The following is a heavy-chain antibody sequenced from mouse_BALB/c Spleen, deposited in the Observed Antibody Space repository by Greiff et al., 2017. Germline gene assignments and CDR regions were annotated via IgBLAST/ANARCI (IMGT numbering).Heavy chain of an antibody. J-gene: IGHJ1*01. V-gene: IGHV3-6*01. Sequence: EVKLLESGPGLVKPSQSLSLTCSVTGYSITSGYYWNWIRQFPGNKLEWMGYISYDGSNNYNPSLKNRISITRDTSKNQYYLQLNSVTTEDTATYYCASQGRLWYFDVWGAGTTVTVSS. CDR3: ASQGRLWYFDV. CDR2: ISYDGSN. CDR1: GYSITSGYY. D-gene: IGHD1-2*01.